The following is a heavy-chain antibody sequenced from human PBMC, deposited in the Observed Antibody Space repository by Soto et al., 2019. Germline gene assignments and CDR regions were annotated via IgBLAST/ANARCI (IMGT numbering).Heavy chain of an antibody. J-gene: IGHJ4*02. D-gene: IGHD2-2*01. CDR1: GYSFTAYW. CDR2: IDPSDSYV. Sequence: PGESLKISCQASGYSFTAYWITWVRQMPGKGLEWVATIDPSDSYVDYSPSFRGHVTFSVDRSITTVYLQWNSLKASVSAMYFCTRRASSSFYHFDFWGQGALVTVSS. V-gene: IGHV5-10-1*01. CDR3: TRRASSSFYHFDF.